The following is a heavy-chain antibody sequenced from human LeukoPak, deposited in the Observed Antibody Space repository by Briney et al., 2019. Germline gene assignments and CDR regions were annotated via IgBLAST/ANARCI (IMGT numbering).Heavy chain of an antibody. CDR1: GFTVSSYY. V-gene: IGHV3-53*01. D-gene: IGHD6-19*01. J-gene: IGHJ6*02. Sequence: GGSLGLSCAASGFTVSSYYMSWVRQAPGKGLEWLSIIFSGGSTYYADSVKGRFTISRDDSKNTLYLQMNSLRPEDTAVYYCARDPLSVTGTNERYDYYGFDVWGQGTTVTVSS. CDR2: IFSGGST. CDR3: ARDPLSVTGTNERYDYYGFDV.